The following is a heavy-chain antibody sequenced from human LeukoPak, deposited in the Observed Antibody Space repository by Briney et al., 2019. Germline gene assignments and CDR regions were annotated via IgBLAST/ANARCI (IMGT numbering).Heavy chain of an antibody. CDR1: GFIFSSKG. CDR3: EKDPAYCGGNLDY. D-gene: IGHD2-21*01. J-gene: IGHJ4*02. Sequence: GGSLSLSCAASGFIFSSKGMHWVRQAPGKGLEWVAFIRYDGSDKYYADSVKGRFTISRDNSKGSLYLQMDSLRAEDTAVYYCEKDPAYCGGNLDYWGQGILVTVSS. V-gene: IGHV3-30*02. CDR2: IRYDGSDK.